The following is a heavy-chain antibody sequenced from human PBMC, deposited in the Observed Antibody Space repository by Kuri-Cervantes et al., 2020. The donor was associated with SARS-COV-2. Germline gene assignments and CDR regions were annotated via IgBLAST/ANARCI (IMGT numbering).Heavy chain of an antibody. CDR1: GFTFSSCG. D-gene: IGHD6-13*01. Sequence: GGSLRLSCAASGFTFSSCGMHWVRQAPGKGLEWVAVIWYDGSNKYYADSVKGRFTISRDNSKNTLYLQMNSLRAEDTAVYYCARVPIAAAGGHYYYYYMDVWGKGITVTVSS. CDR2: IWYDGSNK. CDR3: ARVPIAAAGGHYYYYYMDV. J-gene: IGHJ6*03. V-gene: IGHV3-33*01.